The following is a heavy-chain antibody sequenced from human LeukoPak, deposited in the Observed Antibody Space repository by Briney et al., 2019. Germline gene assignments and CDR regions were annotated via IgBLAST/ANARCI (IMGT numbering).Heavy chain of an antibody. D-gene: IGHD3-3*01. CDR1: GGSISSSSYY. V-gene: IGHV4-39*01. CDR2: IYYSGST. CDR3: ARHQATTSPTIFGVVDPLDY. Sequence: SETLSLTCTVSGGSISSSSYYWGWIRQPPGKGLERIGSIYYSGSTYYNPSLKSRVTISVDTSKNQFSLKLSSVTAADTAVYYCARHQATTSPTIFGVVDPLDYWGQGTLVTVSS. J-gene: IGHJ4*02.